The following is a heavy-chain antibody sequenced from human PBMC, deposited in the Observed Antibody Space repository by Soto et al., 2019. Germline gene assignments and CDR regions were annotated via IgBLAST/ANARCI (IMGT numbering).Heavy chain of an antibody. V-gene: IGHV3-9*01. CDR1: GFTFDDYA. D-gene: IGHD3-22*01. J-gene: IGHJ1*01. CDR3: ANGEGHCYDSSGYYGGFQH. CDR2: ISWNSGSI. Sequence: EVQLVESGGGLVQPGRSLRLSCAASGFTFDDYAMHWVRQAPGKGLEWVSGISWNSGSIGYADSVKGRFTISRDNAKNSLYLQMNSLRAEDTDLYYCANGEGHCYDSSGYYGGFQHWGQGTLVTVSS.